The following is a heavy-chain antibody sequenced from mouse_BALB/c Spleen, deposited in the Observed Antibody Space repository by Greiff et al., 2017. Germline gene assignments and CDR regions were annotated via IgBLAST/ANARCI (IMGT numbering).Heavy chain of an antibody. CDR1: GFAFSSYD. CDR3: ARHEDYGSRYFDV. Sequence: EVQLVESGGGLVKPGGSLKLSCAASGFAFSSYDMSWVRQTPEKRLEWVAYISSGGGSTYYPDTVKGRFTISRDNAKNTLYLQMSSLKSEDTAMYYCARHEDYGSRYFDVWGAGTTVTVSS. D-gene: IGHD1-1*01. V-gene: IGHV5-12-1*01. J-gene: IGHJ1*01. CDR2: ISSGGGST.